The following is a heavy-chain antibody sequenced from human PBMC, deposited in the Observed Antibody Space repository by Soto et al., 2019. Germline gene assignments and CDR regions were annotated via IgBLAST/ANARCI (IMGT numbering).Heavy chain of an antibody. CDR1: GYTFTSYA. V-gene: IGHV1-18*01. CDR3: ARSFIEHLRFDP. Sequence: ASVKVSCKASGYTFTSYAMHWVRQAPGQGLEWMGWISAYNGNTNYAQKLQGRVTMTTDTSTSTAYMELRSLRSDDTAVYYCARSFIEHLRFDPWGQGTLVTVSS. D-gene: IGHD1-26*01. CDR2: ISAYNGNT. J-gene: IGHJ5*02.